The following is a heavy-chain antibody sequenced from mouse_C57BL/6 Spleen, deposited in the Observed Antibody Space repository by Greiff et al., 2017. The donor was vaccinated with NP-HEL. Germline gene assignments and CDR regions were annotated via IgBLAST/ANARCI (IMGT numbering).Heavy chain of an antibody. CDR1: GYTFTDYY. CDR2: IYPGSGNT. V-gene: IGHV1-76*01. D-gene: IGHD3-2*01. CDR3: AVDSSGTGYAMDY. J-gene: IGHJ4*01. Sequence: QVQLQQSGAELVRPGASVKLSCKASGYTFTDYYINWVKQRPGQGLEWIARIYPGSGNTYYNEKFKGKATLTAEKSSSTAYMQLSSLTSEDSAVDYCAVDSSGTGYAMDYWGQGTSVTVSS.